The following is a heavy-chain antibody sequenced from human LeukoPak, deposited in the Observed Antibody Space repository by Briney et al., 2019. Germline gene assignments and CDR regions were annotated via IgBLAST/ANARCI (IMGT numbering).Heavy chain of an antibody. CDR2: IASDGSHT. D-gene: IGHD2-21*01. Sequence: GGSLRLSCAASGFTFSTYFMHWVRQAPGKGLEWVADIASDGSHTFYVESVKGRFTISRDNSKNTLYLQMNSLRAENTAVYFCPRKRQATFLHSGAFDIWGQGKMATVS. J-gene: IGHJ3*02. V-gene: IGHV3-30-3*01. CDR1: GFTFSTYF. CDR3: PRKRQATFLHSGAFDI.